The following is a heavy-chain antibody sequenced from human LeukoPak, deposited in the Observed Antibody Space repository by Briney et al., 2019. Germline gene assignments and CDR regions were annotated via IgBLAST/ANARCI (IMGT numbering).Heavy chain of an antibody. J-gene: IGHJ4*02. D-gene: IGHD1-26*01. CDR3: AKDYSDSRVGDVFLKY. CDR1: GLTFSNYA. V-gene: IGHV3-23*01. Sequence: GGSLRLSCAASGLTFSNYAMSWFRQAPGKGLEWVSGITSGFTPLYADSVKGRFTISRDNSKSTFHLQMNSLRAEDTAVYYCAKDYSDSRVGDVFLKYWGQGTQVTVSS. CDR2: ITSGFTP.